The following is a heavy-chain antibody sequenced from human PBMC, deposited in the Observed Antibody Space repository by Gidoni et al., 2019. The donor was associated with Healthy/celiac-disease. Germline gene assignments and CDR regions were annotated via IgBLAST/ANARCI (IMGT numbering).Heavy chain of an antibody. CDR2: IYTSGST. J-gene: IGHJ3*02. Sequence: QVQLQESGPGLVKPSQTLSLTCTVSGGSIISGSYYWSWLRQPAGKGLEWIGRIYTSGSTNYNPSLKSRVTMSVDTSKNQFSLKLSSVTAADTAVYYCARVSYSSGWPDAFDIWGQGTMVTVSS. CDR1: GGSIISGSYY. V-gene: IGHV4-61*02. D-gene: IGHD6-19*01. CDR3: ARVSYSSGWPDAFDI.